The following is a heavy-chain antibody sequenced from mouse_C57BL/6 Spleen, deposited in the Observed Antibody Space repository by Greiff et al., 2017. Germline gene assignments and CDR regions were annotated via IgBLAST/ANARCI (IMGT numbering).Heavy chain of an antibody. CDR3: AIVLLWASGGYAMEY. Sequence: VQLQQPGAELVKPGASVKVSCKASGYTFTSYWMHWVKQRPGQGLEWIGRIHPSDSDTNYNQKFKGKATLTVDKSSSTAYMQLSSLTSEDSAVSYDAIVLLWASGGYAMEYWGQGTSVTVSS. CDR1: GYTFTSYW. CDR2: IHPSDSDT. D-gene: IGHD2-10*01. J-gene: IGHJ4*01. V-gene: IGHV1-74*01.